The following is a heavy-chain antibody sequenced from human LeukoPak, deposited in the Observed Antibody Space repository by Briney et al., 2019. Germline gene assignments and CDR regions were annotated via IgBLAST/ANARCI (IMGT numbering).Heavy chain of an antibody. V-gene: IGHV3-23*01. CDR2: ISGNGDLT. D-gene: IGHD5-12*01. CDR3: AKDDAWLRFLY. CDR1: GFTFSNHG. J-gene: IGHJ4*02. Sequence: GGSLRLSCAASGFTFSNHGMNWVRQAPGKGLEWVSGISGNGDLTYYADSVKGRFTISRDNSKNTLYLQMNSLRAEDTAIYYCAKDDAWLRFLYWGQGTLVTVSS.